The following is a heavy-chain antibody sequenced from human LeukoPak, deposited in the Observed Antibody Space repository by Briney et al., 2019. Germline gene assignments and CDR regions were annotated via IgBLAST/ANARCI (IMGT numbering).Heavy chain of an antibody. J-gene: IGHJ5*02. V-gene: IGHV1-18*01. CDR1: GYTFTSYG. Sequence: GASVKVSCKASGYTFTSYGISWVRQAPGQGLEWMGWISAYNGNTNYAQKLQGRVTMTTDTSTSTAYMELMSLRSDDTAVYYCARDLRSQDVLRYFDWPYGGFDPWGQGTLVTVSS. D-gene: IGHD3-9*01. CDR2: ISAYNGNT. CDR3: ARDLRSQDVLRYFDWPYGGFDP.